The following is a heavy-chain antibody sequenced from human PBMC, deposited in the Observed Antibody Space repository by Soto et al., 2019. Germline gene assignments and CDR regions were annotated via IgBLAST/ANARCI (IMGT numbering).Heavy chain of an antibody. D-gene: IGHD6-19*01. CDR1: GGSIGSSSYY. V-gene: IGHV4-39*01. Sequence: SETLSLTCPVSGGSIGSSSYYWGWIRQPPGKGLEWIGSIYDRGSTYSNPSLKSRLTTSLDTSKNQFSLKLTSVTAADTAVYYCARHGYTSGRTYFDYWGQGTLVTVSS. CDR3: ARHGYTSGRTYFDY. CDR2: IYDRGST. J-gene: IGHJ4*02.